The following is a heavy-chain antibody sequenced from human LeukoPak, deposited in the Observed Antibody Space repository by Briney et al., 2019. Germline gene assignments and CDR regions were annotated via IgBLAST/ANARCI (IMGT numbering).Heavy chain of an antibody. CDR1: GGSITVYY. J-gene: IGHJ4*02. CDR2: ISYSGST. D-gene: IGHD6-6*01. V-gene: IGHV4-59*12. Sequence: SETLSLTCSVSGGSITVYYWNWLRQSPGKGLEWTGSISYSGSTNYNPSLKSRVTISIDTSKNRFSLKVSSVIAADTAMYYCARGGSRSYTSSTLDYWGQGTLVTVSS. CDR3: ARGGSRSYTSSTLDY.